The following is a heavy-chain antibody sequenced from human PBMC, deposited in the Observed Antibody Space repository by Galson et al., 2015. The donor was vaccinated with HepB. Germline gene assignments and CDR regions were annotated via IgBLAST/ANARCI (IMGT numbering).Heavy chain of an antibody. J-gene: IGHJ4*02. CDR1: GFSFSDFA. CDR3: ARDPDDTEGYYMTFEY. Sequence: CLRLSCAASGFSFSDFALHWVRQGPGKGPEWVALISHDGKHQYYADSVRGRFTISRDISKNTLNLQMNSLRVEDTGIYYCARDPDDTEGYYMTFEYWGQGTLVTVSS. V-gene: IGHV3-30*04. CDR2: ISHDGKHQ. D-gene: IGHD1-26*01.